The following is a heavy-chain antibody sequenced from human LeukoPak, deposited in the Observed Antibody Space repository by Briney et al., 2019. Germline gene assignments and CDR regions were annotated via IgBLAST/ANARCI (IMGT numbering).Heavy chain of an antibody. CDR3: ARDTRYSSSWLDY. D-gene: IGHD6-13*01. CDR2: IWYDGSNK. J-gene: IGHJ4*02. Sequence: GGSLRLSCAASGFTFSSYAMIWVRQAPGKGLEWVAVIWYDGSNKYYADSVKGRFTISRDNSKNTLYLQMNSLRAEDTAVYYCARDTRYSSSWLDYWGQGTLVTVSS. V-gene: IGHV3-33*08. CDR1: GFTFSSYA.